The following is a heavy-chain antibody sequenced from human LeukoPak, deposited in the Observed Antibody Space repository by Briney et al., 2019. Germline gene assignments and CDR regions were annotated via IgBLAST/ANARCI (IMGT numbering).Heavy chain of an antibody. J-gene: IGHJ4*02. CDR1: GYTFTSYG. CDR3: AGGNHYYDSSGPLFDY. Sequence: ASVKVSCKASGYTFTSYGISWVRQAPGQGLEWMGWISAYNGNTNYAQKLQGRVTMTTDTSTSTAYMELRSLRSDDTAVYYCAGGNHYYDSSGPLFDYWGQGTLVTASS. V-gene: IGHV1-18*01. D-gene: IGHD3-22*01. CDR2: ISAYNGNT.